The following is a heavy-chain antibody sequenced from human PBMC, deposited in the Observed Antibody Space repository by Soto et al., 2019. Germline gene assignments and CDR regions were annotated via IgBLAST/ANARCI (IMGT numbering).Heavy chain of an antibody. D-gene: IGHD2-2*01. CDR3: ARVQIECSSTSCYSDAFDI. CDR2: IYYSGST. J-gene: IGHJ3*02. V-gene: IGHV4-59*01. Sequence: SETLSLTCTVSGGSISSYYWSWIRQPPGKGLEWIGYIYYSGSTNYNPSLKSRVTISVDTSKNQFSLKLSSVTAADTAVYYCARVQIECSSTSCYSDAFDIWGQGTMVTVSS. CDR1: GGSISSYY.